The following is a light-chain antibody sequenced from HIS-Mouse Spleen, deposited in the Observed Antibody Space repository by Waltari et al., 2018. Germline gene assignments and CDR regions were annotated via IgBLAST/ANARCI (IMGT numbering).Light chain of an antibody. V-gene: IGLV3-25*03. Sequence: SYELTQPPSVSVSPGQTARITCSGDALPKQYAYWYQQKPPAPVLVIYKDSERPSGIPERFSGSSSGTTVTLTISGVQAEDEADYYCQSADSSGTWVFGGGTKLTVL. CDR1: ALPKQY. CDR2: KDS. J-gene: IGLJ3*02. CDR3: QSADSSGTWV.